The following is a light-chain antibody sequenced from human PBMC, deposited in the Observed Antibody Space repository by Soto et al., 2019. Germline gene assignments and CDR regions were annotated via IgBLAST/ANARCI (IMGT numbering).Light chain of an antibody. CDR2: GAS. CDR3: QQAYSFPPIT. J-gene: IGKJ5*01. CDR1: QHISSW. Sequence: DIQMTQSPSSVSASVGDRVTLTCRASQHISSWLAWYQQKPGKAPKLLIYGASSLQSGVPSRFSGSGSGTEFTLTISSLQPEDFATYYCQQAYSFPPITLGQGTRLESK. V-gene: IGKV1-12*01.